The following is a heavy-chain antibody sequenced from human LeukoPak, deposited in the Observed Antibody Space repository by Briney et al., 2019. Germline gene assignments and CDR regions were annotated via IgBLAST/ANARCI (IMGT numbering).Heavy chain of an antibody. CDR1: GGSFSGYY. D-gene: IGHD6-19*01. CDR2: INHSGST. J-gene: IGHJ6*02. Sequence: PSETPSLTCAVYGGSFSGYYWSWIRQPPGKGLEWIGEINHSGSTNYNPSLKSRVTISVDTSKNQFSLKLSSVTAADTAVYYCARGRLAVAGNYYYYGMDVWGQGTTVTVSS. CDR3: ARGRLAVAGNYYYYGMDV. V-gene: IGHV4-34*01.